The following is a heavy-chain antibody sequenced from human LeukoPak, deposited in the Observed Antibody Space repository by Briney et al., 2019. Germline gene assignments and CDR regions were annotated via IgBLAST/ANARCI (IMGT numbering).Heavy chain of an antibody. Sequence: SETLSLTCTVSGGSISSYYWSWIRQPPGKGLEWIGYIYYSGSTNYNPSLKSRVTISVDTSKKQFSLKLSSVTAADTAVYYCARRLIGYCSGGSCYSGYFQHWGQGTLVTVSS. CDR3: ARRLIGYCSGGSCYSGYFQH. D-gene: IGHD2-15*01. CDR2: IYYSGST. J-gene: IGHJ1*01. CDR1: GGSISSYY. V-gene: IGHV4-59*12.